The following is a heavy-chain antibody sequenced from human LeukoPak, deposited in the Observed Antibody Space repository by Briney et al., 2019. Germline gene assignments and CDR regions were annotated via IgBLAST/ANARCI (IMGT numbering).Heavy chain of an antibody. Sequence: GGSLRLSCAASAFTFFTYSMDWVRQAPGKGLEWVAVVPYDGSNKNDADSVKGRLTISRDNSKITLYLQMNSLRPDDTAVYYCARGVTEDTGVAQFDFWGQGSLVSVSS. J-gene: IGHJ4*02. CDR2: VPYDGSNK. CDR3: ARGVTEDTGVAQFDF. CDR1: AFTFFTYS. V-gene: IGHV3-30*04. D-gene: IGHD3-3*01.